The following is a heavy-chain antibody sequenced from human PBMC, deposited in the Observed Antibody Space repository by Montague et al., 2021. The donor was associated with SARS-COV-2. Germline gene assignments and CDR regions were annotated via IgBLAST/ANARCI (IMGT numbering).Heavy chain of an antibody. D-gene: IGHD6-13*01. V-gene: IGHV4-59*01. J-gene: IGHJ5*02. CDR1: GGSFSPYY. Sequence: SETLSLTCSVSGGSFSPYYWTWIRQTPGKGLEWIGYVSHTGSTNYNPSLQSRVSMFVDSSKSQFSLKLSSVTAADTAVYYCARDRFIAGGRLPHGFDPWGQGTLVTVSS. CDR2: VSHTGST. CDR3: ARDRFIAGGRLPHGFDP.